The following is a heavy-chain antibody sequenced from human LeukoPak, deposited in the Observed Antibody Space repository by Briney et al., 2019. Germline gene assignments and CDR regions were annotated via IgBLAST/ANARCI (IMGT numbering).Heavy chain of an antibody. J-gene: IGHJ4*02. Sequence: ASVKVPCKASGYTFTSYGISWVRQAPGQGLEWMGWISAYNGNTNYAQKLQGRVTMTTDTSTSTAYMELRSLRSDDTAVYYCARVGSSSWYPLPFDYWGQGTLVTVSS. V-gene: IGHV1-18*01. CDR3: ARVGSSSWYPLPFDY. CDR2: ISAYNGNT. D-gene: IGHD6-13*01. CDR1: GYTFTSYG.